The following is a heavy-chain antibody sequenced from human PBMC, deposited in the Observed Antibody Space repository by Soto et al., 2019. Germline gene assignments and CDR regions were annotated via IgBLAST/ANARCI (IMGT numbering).Heavy chain of an antibody. J-gene: IGHJ4*02. CDR2: IYYSGST. Sequence: SETLSLTCTVSGGSISSYYWSWIRQPPGKGLEWIGYIYYSGSTNYNPSLKSRVTISVDTSKNQFSLKLSSVTAADTAVYYCARAHYDFWSGYFDYWGQGTLVTVSS. V-gene: IGHV4-59*01. D-gene: IGHD3-3*01. CDR3: ARAHYDFWSGYFDY. CDR1: GGSISSYY.